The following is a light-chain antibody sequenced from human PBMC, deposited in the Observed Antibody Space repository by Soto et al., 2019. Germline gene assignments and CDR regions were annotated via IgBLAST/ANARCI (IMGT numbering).Light chain of an antibody. Sequence: DIQVTQSPSTLSAIVGDRVTITCRASQSLSNSLAWYQQKPGKAPNLLIYKASYLESGVPSRFSGSGSGTEFTLTISSLQPDDFATYYCQQYKDYPVTFGGGTKVEI. CDR2: KAS. J-gene: IGKJ4*01. V-gene: IGKV1-5*03. CDR3: QQYKDYPVT. CDR1: QSLSNS.